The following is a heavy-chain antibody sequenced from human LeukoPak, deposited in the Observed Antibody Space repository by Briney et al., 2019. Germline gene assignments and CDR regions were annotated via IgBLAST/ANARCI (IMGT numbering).Heavy chain of an antibody. J-gene: IGHJ4*02. V-gene: IGHV4-59*11. CDR2: IHSTGRT. Sequence: PSETLSLTCTVSGGSISVHYWSWIRQPPGGGLKWIAYIHSTGRTNDNPSLKSRVTILVDTPKNQFSLRLRSVTAAGTAVYYCVRTTPGGSVDYWGQGTLVTVSS. D-gene: IGHD1-26*01. CDR3: VRTTPGGSVDY. CDR1: GGSISVHY.